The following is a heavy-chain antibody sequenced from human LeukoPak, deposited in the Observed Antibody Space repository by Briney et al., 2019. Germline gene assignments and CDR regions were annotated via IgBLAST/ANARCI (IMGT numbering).Heavy chain of an antibody. CDR1: GYTFTSYY. J-gene: IGHJ4*02. Sequence: ASVTVSCKASGYTFTSYYMHWVRQARGQGLEWMGIINPSGGSTSYAQKFQGRVTMTRDTSTSTVYMELSSLRSEDAAVYYCARSLWFGELPGHYWGQGTLVTVSS. V-gene: IGHV1-46*01. D-gene: IGHD3-10*01. CDR2: INPSGGST. CDR3: ARSLWFGELPGHY.